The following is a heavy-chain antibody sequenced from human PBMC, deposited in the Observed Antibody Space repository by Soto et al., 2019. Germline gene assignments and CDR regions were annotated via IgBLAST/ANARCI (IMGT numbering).Heavy chain of an antibody. CDR3: AKTANGWFSAFDI. V-gene: IGHV3-23*01. J-gene: IGHJ3*02. CDR1: GFTFSSYA. Sequence: EVQLLESGGGLVQPGGSLRLSCAASGFTFSSYAMSWVRQAPGKGLEWVSAISGSGGTTYYADSVKGRFTFSRDNPKNTLYRQMNSLRAEDTAVYYCAKTANGWFSAFDIWGQGTMVTVTS. CDR2: ISGSGGTT. D-gene: IGHD6-19*01.